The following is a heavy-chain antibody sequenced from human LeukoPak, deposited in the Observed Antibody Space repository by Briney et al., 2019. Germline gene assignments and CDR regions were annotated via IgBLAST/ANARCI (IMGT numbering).Heavy chain of an antibody. D-gene: IGHD3-22*01. CDR1: GDSISTTTYY. CDR2: IDYSGST. Sequence: PSETLSLTCSVSGDSISTTTYYWCWIRQPPGKGLEWIGSIDYSGSTYYNPSLKSRVTMSVDTSNNQFFLKLSSVTAADTAVYYCARGGWNKFDYWGQGTLVTVSS. CDR3: ARGGWNKFDY. V-gene: IGHV4-39*07. J-gene: IGHJ4*02.